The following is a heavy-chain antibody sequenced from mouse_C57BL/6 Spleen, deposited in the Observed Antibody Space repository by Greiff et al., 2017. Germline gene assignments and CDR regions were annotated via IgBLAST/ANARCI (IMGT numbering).Heavy chain of an antibody. CDR3: ASAYYSYAMDY. J-gene: IGHJ4*01. D-gene: IGHD2-12*01. CDR1: GFTFTDYY. CDR2: IRNKANGYTT. V-gene: IGHV7-3*01. Sequence: EVKLQESGGGLVQPGGSLSLSCAASGFTFTDYYMSWVRQPPGKALEWLGFIRNKANGYTTEYSASVKGRFTISRDNSPSILYLPMHALRAEDSAAYYCASAYYSYAMDYWGQGTSVTVSS.